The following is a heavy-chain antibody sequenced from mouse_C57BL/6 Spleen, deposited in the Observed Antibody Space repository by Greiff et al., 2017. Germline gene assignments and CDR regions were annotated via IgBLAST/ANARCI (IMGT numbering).Heavy chain of an antibody. Sequence: QVQLQQPGAELVKPGASVKLSCKASGYTFTSYWMHWVKQRPGRGLEWIGRIDPNSGGTKYNEKFKSKATLTVDKPSSTAYMQLSSLTSEDSAVYYCAREACDYDEGDYYAMDYWGQGTSVTVSS. J-gene: IGHJ4*01. CDR3: AREACDYDEGDYYAMDY. CDR1: GYTFTSYW. CDR2: IDPNSGGT. V-gene: IGHV1-72*01. D-gene: IGHD2-4*01.